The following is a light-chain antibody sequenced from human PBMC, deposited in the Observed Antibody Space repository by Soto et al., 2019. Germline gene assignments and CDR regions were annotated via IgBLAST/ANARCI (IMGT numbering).Light chain of an antibody. CDR3: QQYGSSPPYT. Sequence: EIVLTQSPGTLPLSPGERATLSCRASHSVSSSYLAWYQQNPGQAPRLLIYGASSRATGIPDRFSGSGSGTDFTLTISRLEPEDFAVYYCQQYGSSPPYTFGQGTKLEIK. CDR2: GAS. CDR1: HSVSSSY. V-gene: IGKV3-20*01. J-gene: IGKJ2*01.